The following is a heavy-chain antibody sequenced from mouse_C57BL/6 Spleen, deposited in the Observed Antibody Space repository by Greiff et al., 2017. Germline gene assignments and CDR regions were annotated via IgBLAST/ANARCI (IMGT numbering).Heavy chain of an antibody. V-gene: IGHV1-82*01. J-gene: IGHJ2*01. CDR1: GYAFSSSW. D-gene: IGHD2-4*01. Sequence: VQLQESGPELVKPGASVKISCKASGYAFSSSWMNWVKQRPGKGLEWIGRIYPGDGDTNYNGKFKGKATLTADKSSSTAYMQLSSLTSEDSAVYFCARDDYDVEGYWGQGTTLTVSS. CDR3: ARDDYDVEGY. CDR2: IYPGDGDT.